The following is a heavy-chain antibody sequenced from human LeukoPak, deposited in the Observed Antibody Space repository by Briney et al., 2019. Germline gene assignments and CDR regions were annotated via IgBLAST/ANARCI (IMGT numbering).Heavy chain of an antibody. CDR3: TRDLAAAAT. Sequence: GGSLRLSCAASGFTFSSYAMHWVRQAPGKGLEWVANINQDGKKRFYVDSVKGRFTIPRDNAKNSLFLQMNSLTAEDTAIYYCTRDLAAAATWGQGTLVTVSS. J-gene: IGHJ5*02. D-gene: IGHD6-13*01. CDR1: GFTFSSYA. V-gene: IGHV3-7*03. CDR2: INQDGKKR.